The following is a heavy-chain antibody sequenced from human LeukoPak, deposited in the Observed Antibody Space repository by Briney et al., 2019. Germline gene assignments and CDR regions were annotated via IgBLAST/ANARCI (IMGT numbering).Heavy chain of an antibody. CDR3: ARDSVVVVAATYYYYYGMDV. D-gene: IGHD2-15*01. V-gene: IGHV1-2*04. CDR1: GFTFSNYG. Sequence: GGSLRLSCAASGFTFSNYGMHWVRQAPGQGLEWMGWINPNSGGTNYAQKFQGWVTMTRDTSISTAYMELSRLRSDDTAVYYCARDSVVVVAATYYYYYGMDVWGQGTTVTVSS. J-gene: IGHJ6*02. CDR2: INPNSGGT.